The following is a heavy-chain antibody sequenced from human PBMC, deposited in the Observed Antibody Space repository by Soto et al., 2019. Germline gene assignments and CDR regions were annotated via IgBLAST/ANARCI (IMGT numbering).Heavy chain of an antibody. V-gene: IGHV2-5*02. CDR2: IYWDDDK. D-gene: IGHD2-15*01. J-gene: IGHJ5*02. CDR1: GFSLTTSGVG. Sequence: QITLKESGPTLLKPTQTLTLTCTFSGFSLTTSGVGVGWIRQPPGKALEWLALIYWDDDKRYSPSLHSRLTLTKDTSKNPVVLTMTNMGPVDTATYYCAPTFPRHTAGSSGGSVPPAFDPWGQGTLVTVSS. CDR3: APTFPRHTAGSSGGSVPPAFDP.